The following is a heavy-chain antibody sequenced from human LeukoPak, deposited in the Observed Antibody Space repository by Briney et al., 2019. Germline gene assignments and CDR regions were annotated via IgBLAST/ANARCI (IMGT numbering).Heavy chain of an antibody. Sequence: KASETLSLTCTVSGGSISSSSYYWGWIRQPPGKGLEWIGSIYYSGSTYYNPSLKSRLPISVDPSKNQFSLKLSSVTAADTAVYYCARHLLFPHYYDGRGDAFDIWGQGTMVTVSS. J-gene: IGHJ3*02. CDR1: GGSISSSSYY. CDR3: ARHLLFPHYYDGRGDAFDI. D-gene: IGHD3-22*01. V-gene: IGHV4-39*01. CDR2: IYYSGST.